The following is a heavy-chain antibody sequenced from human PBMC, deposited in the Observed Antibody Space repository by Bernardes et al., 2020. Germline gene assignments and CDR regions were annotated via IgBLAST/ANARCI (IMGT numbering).Heavy chain of an antibody. CDR3: ARDRSGALGWFDP. CDR1: GFTFSNYL. V-gene: IGHV3-7*01. J-gene: IGHJ5*02. Sequence: WGSLRLSCAASGFTFSNYLMSWVRQPPGKGLELVANIKPDGTEKNYVDSLKGRFTISRDNAKNSLYLQMNGLRAEDTAVYYCARDRSGALGWFDPWGQGTLVTVSS. CDR2: IKPDGTEK. D-gene: IGHD3-10*01.